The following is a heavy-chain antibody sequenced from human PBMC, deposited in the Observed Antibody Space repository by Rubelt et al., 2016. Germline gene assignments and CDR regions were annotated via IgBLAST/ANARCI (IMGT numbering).Heavy chain of an antibody. CDR3: VRDQNTATTLWVDP. CDR1: GYIFRNYA. D-gene: IGHD4-11*01. V-gene: IGHV1-3*01. Sequence: QVQLVQSGAEVKKPGASVKVSCKATGYIFRNYAIHWVRQAPGQGLEWMGWINSDNGNTKYSRKFQGRVTFTSDISADTAYMEMSSLRSEDTAVYYCVRDQNTATTLWVDPWGQGTLVSVSS. CDR2: INSDNGNT. J-gene: IGHJ5*02.